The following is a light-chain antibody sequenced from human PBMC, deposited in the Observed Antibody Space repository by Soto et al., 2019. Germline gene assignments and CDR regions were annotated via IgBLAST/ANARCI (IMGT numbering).Light chain of an antibody. CDR1: SSDIGAYNY. CDR2: EVS. V-gene: IGLV2-14*01. CDR3: SSYTGSSTPYA. J-gene: IGLJ1*01. Sequence: QSALTQSASVSGSPGQSITISCTGTSSDIGAYNYVSWYQQHPGKAPKLMIYEVSNRPSGVSNRFSGSKSGNTASLTISGLQDEDEAEYYCSSYTGSSTPYAFGTGTKLTVL.